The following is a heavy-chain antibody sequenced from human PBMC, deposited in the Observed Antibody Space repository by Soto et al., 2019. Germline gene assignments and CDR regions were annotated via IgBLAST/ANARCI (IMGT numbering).Heavy chain of an antibody. CDR3: ARGPYCSGGSCPDDAFDI. Sequence: SETLSLTCAVYGGSFSGYYWSWIRQPPGKGQEWIGEINHSGSTNYNPSLKSRVTISVDTSKNQFSLKLSSVTAADTVVYYCARGPYCSGGSCPDDAFDIWGQGTMVTVSS. J-gene: IGHJ3*02. D-gene: IGHD2-15*01. V-gene: IGHV4-34*01. CDR1: GGSFSGYY. CDR2: INHSGST.